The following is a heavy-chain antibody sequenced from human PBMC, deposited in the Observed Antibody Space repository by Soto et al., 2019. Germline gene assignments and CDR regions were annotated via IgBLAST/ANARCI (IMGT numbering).Heavy chain of an antibody. Sequence: PSETLSLTCTVSGGSISSTDYYGAWIRLPPGKGLEWIATMYYSVSDYYNPSLKSRVTLSVDTSENQFSLKMNSVTAADTAVYYCARRRDPDGAYFDSWGQGTPVTVSS. D-gene: IGHD4-17*01. V-gene: IGHV4-39*01. J-gene: IGHJ4*02. CDR2: MYYSVSD. CDR3: ARRRDPDGAYFDS. CDR1: GGSISSTDYY.